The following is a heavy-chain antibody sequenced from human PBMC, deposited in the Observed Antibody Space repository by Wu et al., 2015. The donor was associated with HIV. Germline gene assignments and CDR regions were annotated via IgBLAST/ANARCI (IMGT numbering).Heavy chain of an antibody. Sequence: QVQLVQSGAEVKKPGASVKVSCKASGYTFTDHYIHWVRQAPGQGLEWMGWINPNNGDTKYTQKFQGRVTMTRDTSISTAYMELSRLRSDDTAVYYCARGAGGYDKPGDSLFGGYYYYYYMTSGARATVTVSS. V-gene: IGHV1-2*02. CDR1: GYTFTDHY. J-gene: IGHJ6*03. CDR3: ARGAGGYDKPGDSLFGGYYYYYYMTS. CDR2: INPNNGDT. D-gene: IGHD5-12*01.